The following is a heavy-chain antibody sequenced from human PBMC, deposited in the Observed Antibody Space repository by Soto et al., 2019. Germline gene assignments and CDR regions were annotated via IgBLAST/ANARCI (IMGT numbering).Heavy chain of an antibody. D-gene: IGHD2-2*01. Sequence: SVKVSCKASGGTFSSYAISWVRQAPGQGLEWMGGIIPIFGTANYAQKFQGRVTITADESTSTAYMELSSLRSEDAAVYYCASTSPRYCSSTSCWLFDYWGQGTLVTVSS. V-gene: IGHV1-69*13. CDR1: GGTFSSYA. CDR3: ASTSPRYCSSTSCWLFDY. J-gene: IGHJ4*02. CDR2: IIPIFGTA.